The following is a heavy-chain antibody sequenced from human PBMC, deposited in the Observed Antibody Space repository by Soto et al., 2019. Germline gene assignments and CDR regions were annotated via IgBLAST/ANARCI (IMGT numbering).Heavy chain of an antibody. CDR2: INPDGSST. V-gene: IGHV3-74*01. Sequence: EVQLVESGGGLVEPGESLRLSCAASGFTFSTYWMHWVRRIPGKGLVWVSRINPDGSSTNYADSVKGRFTISRDNAKNTLYLQMNSLRAEDTAVYYCARDGFSRIVEYDSWGRGTPVTVSS. J-gene: IGHJ4*02. D-gene: IGHD3-22*01. CDR3: ARDGFSRIVEYDS. CDR1: GFTFSTYW.